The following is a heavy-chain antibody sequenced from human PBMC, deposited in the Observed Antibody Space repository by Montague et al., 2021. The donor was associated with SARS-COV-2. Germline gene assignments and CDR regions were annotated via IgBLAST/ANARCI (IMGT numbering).Heavy chain of an antibody. V-gene: IGHV4-31*03. CDR3: ARDRGWGSRGAGYIDL. CDR2: IYHTGST. Sequence: TLSLTCTVSGGSITNGGYYWTWIRQHPGKGLEWIGYIYHTGSTYYNPSLQSRLRTSVDTSKNEFSLTLTSVTAADTAIYYCARDRGWGSRGAGYIDLWGRGTLVTVAS. D-gene: IGHD2-21*01. J-gene: IGHJ2*01. CDR1: GGSITNGGYY.